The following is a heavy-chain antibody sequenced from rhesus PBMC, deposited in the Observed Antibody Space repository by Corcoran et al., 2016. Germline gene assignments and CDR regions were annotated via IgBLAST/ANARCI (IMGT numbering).Heavy chain of an antibody. V-gene: IGHV3-8*01. CDR2: INTGGGST. Sequence: EVQLVESGGGLVQPGGSLRLSCTGSGFTFGSYYMYWVRPAPGKGLEWVSAINTGGGSTWYTDSVKGRFTISKENAQNTRYLQMDSLRAEDTAVYYCARDGNDSGYYAYFDYWGQGVLVTVPA. J-gene: IGHJ4*01. CDR1: GFTFGSYY. D-gene: IGHD3-28*01. CDR3: ARDGNDSGYYAYFDY.